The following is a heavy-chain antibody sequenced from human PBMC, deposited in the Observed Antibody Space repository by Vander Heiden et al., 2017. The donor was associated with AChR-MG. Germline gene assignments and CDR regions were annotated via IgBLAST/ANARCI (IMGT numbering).Heavy chain of an antibody. CDR1: GASFSGYC. Sequence: VELQQWGAGLLTPSETLSLPCGGFGASFSGYCGSWIRQTAGKGLEWIGEISHGGSDSYNQSLKSRVTISVDTSKNQFALILSSVTAADTAVYYCARDQNPSSIFDPWGQGILVTVSS. V-gene: IGHV4-34*02. CDR2: ISHGGSD. CDR3: ARDQNPSSIFDP. J-gene: IGHJ5*02. D-gene: IGHD3-3*01.